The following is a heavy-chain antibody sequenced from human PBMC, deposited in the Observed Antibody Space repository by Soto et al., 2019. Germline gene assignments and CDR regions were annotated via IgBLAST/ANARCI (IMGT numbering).Heavy chain of an antibody. V-gene: IGHV4-59*08. CDR2: IYYSGST. CDR3: ARRYGGTFDY. CDR1: GGSISSYY. J-gene: IGHJ4*02. Sequence: QVQLQESGPGLVKPSETLSLTCTVSGGSISSYYWSWIRQPPGKGLEWIGYIYYSGSTNYNPSLKGRVPRSVDTSTTQSSLKLRSVTAADTAVYYCARRYGGTFDYWGQGTLVTVSS. D-gene: IGHD2-15*01.